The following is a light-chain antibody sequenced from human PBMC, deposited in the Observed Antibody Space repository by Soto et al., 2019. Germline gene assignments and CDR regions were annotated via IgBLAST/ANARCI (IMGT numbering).Light chain of an antibody. CDR3: ISYTTSNTWV. J-gene: IGLJ3*02. CDR2: EVS. Sequence: QSALTQPASVSGSPGQSITISCTGTSSDVGAYDYVSWYQQHPGKAPKFMLYEVSNRPSGLSNRFSGSKSGNTASLTISGLQAEDEADYYCISYTTSNTWVFGGGTKLTVL. V-gene: IGLV2-14*01. CDR1: SSDVGAYDY.